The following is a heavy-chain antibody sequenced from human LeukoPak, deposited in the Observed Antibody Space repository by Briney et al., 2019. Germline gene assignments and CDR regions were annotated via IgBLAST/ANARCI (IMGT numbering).Heavy chain of an antibody. CDR3: ASSGIVVVPAAIRHNWFDP. CDR2: IYYSGST. J-gene: IGHJ5*02. V-gene: IGHV4-31*03. CDR1: GGSISSGGYY. D-gene: IGHD2-2*02. Sequence: SETLSLTCTVSGGSISSGGYYWSWIRQHPGKGLEWIGYIYYSGSTYYNPSLKSRVTISVDTSKNQFSLKLSSVTAADTAVYYCASSGIVVVPAAIRHNWFDPWGQGTLVTVSS.